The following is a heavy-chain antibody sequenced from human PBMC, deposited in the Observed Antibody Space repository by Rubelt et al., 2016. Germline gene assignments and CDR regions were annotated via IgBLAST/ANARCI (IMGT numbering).Heavy chain of an antibody. J-gene: IGHJ4*02. CDR3: ARGRRDISGSFHYDGVGGDY. CDR1: GGSFSGYY. CDR2: INHSGST. Sequence: QVQLQQWGAGLLKPSETLSLTCAVYGGSFSGYYWSWIRQPPGKGLEWIGEINHSGSTNYNPSLKSRVTISVDTSKNQFPLKLGLLTAAETAVYYCARGRRDISGSFHYDGVGGDYWGQGTLVTVSS. V-gene: IGHV4-34*01. D-gene: IGHD3-22*01.